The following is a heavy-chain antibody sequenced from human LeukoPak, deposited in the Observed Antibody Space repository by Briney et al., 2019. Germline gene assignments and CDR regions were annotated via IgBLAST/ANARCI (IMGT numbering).Heavy chain of an antibody. CDR1: GDTFSSYY. V-gene: IGHV1-46*01. CDR2: INPSDGST. J-gene: IGHJ5*02. Sequence: ASVKVSCKASGDTFSSYYMHWVRQAPGQGLEWMGIINPSDGSTNYAQKFQGRLTMTRDMSTSTVYMELSGLRSDDTAVYYCARDSLGATTKGLDHWGQGTLVTVSS. D-gene: IGHD5-24*01. CDR3: ARDSLGATTKGLDH.